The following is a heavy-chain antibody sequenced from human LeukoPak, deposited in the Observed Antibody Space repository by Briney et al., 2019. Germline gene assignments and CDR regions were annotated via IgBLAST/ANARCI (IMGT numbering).Heavy chain of an antibody. V-gene: IGHV3-7*01. CDR2: IKQDGSEK. CDR1: GFTFSSYW. D-gene: IGHD5-18*01. J-gene: IGHJ6*03. Sequence: GGSLRLSCAASGFTFSSYWMSWVRQAPGKGLEWVANIKQDGSEKYYVDSVKGRFTISRDNAKNSLYLQMNSLRAEDTAVYYCARERREYTAMVIGYYYYYYMDVWGKGTTVTVSS. CDR3: ARERREYTAMVIGYYYYYYMDV.